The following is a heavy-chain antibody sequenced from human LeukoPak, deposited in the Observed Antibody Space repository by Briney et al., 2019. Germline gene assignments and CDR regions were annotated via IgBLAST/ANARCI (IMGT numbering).Heavy chain of an antibody. CDR2: FYKGGSA. V-gene: IGHV4-4*07. J-gene: IGHJ6*02. Sequence: SETLSLTCSVSGGSITNYSWSWIRQPAGKGLEWIGRFYKGGSAKYNFSLKSRVTMSVDTSKNLFSLKLSSVAAADTAVYYCARERYDFWRGHDKGMDVWGQGTTVTVSS. D-gene: IGHD3-3*01. CDR3: ARERYDFWRGHDKGMDV. CDR1: GGSITNYS.